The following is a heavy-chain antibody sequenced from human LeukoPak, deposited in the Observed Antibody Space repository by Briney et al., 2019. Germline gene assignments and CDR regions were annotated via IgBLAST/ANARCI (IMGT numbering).Heavy chain of an antibody. J-gene: IGHJ4*02. D-gene: IGHD6-19*01. CDR3: AGGSHRLWDSSGWYPIDY. V-gene: IGHV1-18*01. CDR2: ISACSGNT. CDR1: GYTFTSYG. Sequence: ASVKVSCKASGYTFTSYGISWVRQAPGQGLEWMGWISACSGNTSYAQKFQGRVTMTRDTSTSTVYMELSSLRSEDTAVYYCAGGSHRLWDSSGWYPIDYWGQGTLVTVSS.